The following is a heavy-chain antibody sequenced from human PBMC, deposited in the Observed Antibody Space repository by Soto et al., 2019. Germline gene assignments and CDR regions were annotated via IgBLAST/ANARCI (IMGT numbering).Heavy chain of an antibody. V-gene: IGHV1-3*01. Sequence: GASVKVSCKASGYTFTSYAMHWVRQAPGQRLEWMGWINAGTGNTKYSQKFQGRVTITRDTSASTAYMELSSLRSEDTAVYYCARGGYGGNSIPFGYWGQGAMVTVSS. J-gene: IGHJ4*02. D-gene: IGHD4-17*01. CDR2: INAGTGNT. CDR1: GYTFTSYA. CDR3: ARGGYGGNSIPFGY.